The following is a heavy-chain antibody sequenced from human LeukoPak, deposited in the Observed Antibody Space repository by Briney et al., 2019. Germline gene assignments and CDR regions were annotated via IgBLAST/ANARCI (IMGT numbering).Heavy chain of an antibody. CDR2: IYYSGST. Sequence: SETLSLTCTVSRGSISSSRHYWGWIRQPPGKGLEWIANIYYSGSTYYNPSLKGRVTISVDMSRNQYSLKLRSVTAADTAVYYCAAMPTVTTNAFDIWGHGTMVTVS. CDR1: RGSISSSRHY. CDR3: AAMPTVTTNAFDI. J-gene: IGHJ3*02. V-gene: IGHV4-39*01. D-gene: IGHD4-17*01.